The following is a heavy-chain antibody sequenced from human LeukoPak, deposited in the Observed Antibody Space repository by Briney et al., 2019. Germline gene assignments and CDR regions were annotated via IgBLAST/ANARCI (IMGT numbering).Heavy chain of an antibody. V-gene: IGHV3-33*01. D-gene: IGHD3-22*01. J-gene: IGHJ4*02. CDR2: IWYDGGNK. Sequence: PGGSLRLSCAASGFTFSSYGMHWVRQAPGNGLEWVAVIWYDGGNKYYADSVKGRFTISRDNSKNTLYLQMNSLRAEDTAVYYCAREGQYYYDSSGYYAFDYWGQGTLVTVSS. CDR3: AREGQYYYDSSGYYAFDY. CDR1: GFTFSSYG.